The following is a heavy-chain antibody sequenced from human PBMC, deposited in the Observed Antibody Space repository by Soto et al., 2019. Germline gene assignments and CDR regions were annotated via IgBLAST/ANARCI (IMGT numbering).Heavy chain of an antibody. V-gene: IGHV1-2*02. Sequence: QVQLVQSGAEVKKPGASVKVSCKASGYTFTGYYIHWVRQAPGQGLEWMGWINPNSGGTKYPQKFQGRVTMTRDTSIRTVYMSLTGLKSDDTAVYFCARALAKGGGSAGFDYWGQGTLVAVSS. J-gene: IGHJ4*02. CDR1: GYTFTGYY. CDR2: INPNSGGT. D-gene: IGHD2-15*01. CDR3: ARALAKGGGSAGFDY.